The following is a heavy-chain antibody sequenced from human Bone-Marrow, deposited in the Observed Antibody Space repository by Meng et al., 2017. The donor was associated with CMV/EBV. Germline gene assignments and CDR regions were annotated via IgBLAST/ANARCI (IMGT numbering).Heavy chain of an antibody. V-gene: IGHV1-2*02. D-gene: IGHD6-6*01. CDR2: INPNSGGT. Sequence: ASVKVSCKASGYTFTDYYMHWVRQAPGQGLEWMGWINPNSGGTNYAQKFRGRVTMTRHTSITTAYMELSRLRSDDTAVYYCARVIPYSSSSLPRDAFDIWGQGTMVTVSS. CDR3: ARVIPYSSSSLPRDAFDI. J-gene: IGHJ3*02. CDR1: GYTFTDYY.